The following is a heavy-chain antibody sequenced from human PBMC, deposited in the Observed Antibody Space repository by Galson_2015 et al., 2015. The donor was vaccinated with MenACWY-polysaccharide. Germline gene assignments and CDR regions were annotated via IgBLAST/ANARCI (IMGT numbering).Heavy chain of an antibody. V-gene: IGHV3-66*02. CDR3: ARVLYYYDSSGYYPGAFDI. D-gene: IGHD3-22*01. CDR1: GFTVSSNY. Sequence: SLRLSCAASGFTVSSNYMSWVRQAPGKGLEWVSVIYSGGSTYYVDSVKGRFTISRDNSKNTLYLQMNSLRAGDTAVYYCARVLYYYDSSGYYPGAFDIWGQGTMVTVST. J-gene: IGHJ3*02. CDR2: IYSGGST.